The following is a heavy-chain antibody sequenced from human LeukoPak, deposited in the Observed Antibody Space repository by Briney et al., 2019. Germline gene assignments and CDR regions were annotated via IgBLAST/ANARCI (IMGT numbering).Heavy chain of an antibody. CDR1: GGSISSYY. J-gene: IGHJ4*02. CDR2: IYYSGSA. D-gene: IGHD2-15*01. V-gene: IGHV4-59*08. CDR3: ARRYCSGDSCSSGFDY. Sequence: PSETLSLTCTVSGGSISSYYGSWIRQPPGKGLEWIGYIYYSGSADYNPSLKSRVTISVDTSKNQFSLKLSSVTAADTAVYYCARRYCSGDSCSSGFDYWGQGTLVTVSS.